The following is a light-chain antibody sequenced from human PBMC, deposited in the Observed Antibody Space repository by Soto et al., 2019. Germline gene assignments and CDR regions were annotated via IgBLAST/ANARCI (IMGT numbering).Light chain of an antibody. J-gene: IGKJ5*01. Sequence: EIVLTQSPATLSLSPGERATLSCRASPSVTNFLAWYQQKPGQATRRLIYGAFNRATGIPARFRGSGSGTDFTLTISRLEPEDSAICYWQQRNIWPPVTFGQGTRLEIK. V-gene: IGKV3-11*01. CDR3: QQRNIWPPVT. CDR2: GAF. CDR1: PSVTNF.